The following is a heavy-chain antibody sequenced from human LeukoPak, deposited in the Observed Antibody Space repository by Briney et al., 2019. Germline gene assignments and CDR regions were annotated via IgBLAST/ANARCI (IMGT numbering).Heavy chain of an antibody. Sequence: GASVKVSCKASGYTFTGYYMHWVRQAPGQGLEWMGRINPNSGGTNYAQKFQGRVTMTRDTSISTAYMGLSRLRSDDTAVYYCARDDYSSGYYLDYWGQGTLVTVSS. J-gene: IGHJ4*02. CDR3: ARDDYSSGYYLDY. V-gene: IGHV1-2*06. CDR1: GYTFTGYY. D-gene: IGHD3-22*01. CDR2: INPNSGGT.